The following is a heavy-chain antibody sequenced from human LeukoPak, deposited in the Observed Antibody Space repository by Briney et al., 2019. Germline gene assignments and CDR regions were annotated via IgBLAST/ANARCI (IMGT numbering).Heavy chain of an antibody. CDR1: GGSISNSGYY. Sequence: PSETLSLTCTVSGGSISNSGYYWGWIRQPPGKGLEWIGSIYYSGSTYYNPSLKSRVTISVDTSKNQFSLKLSSVTATDTAVYYCARHWHYWGQGALVTVSS. CDR3: ARHWHY. CDR2: IYYSGST. J-gene: IGHJ4*02. V-gene: IGHV4-39*01.